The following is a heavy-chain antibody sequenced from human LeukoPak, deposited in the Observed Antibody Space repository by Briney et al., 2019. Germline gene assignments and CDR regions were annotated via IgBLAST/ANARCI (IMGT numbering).Heavy chain of an antibody. CDR2: INHSGST. J-gene: IGHJ4*02. V-gene: IGHV4-34*01. CDR1: GGSFSGYY. CDR3: ARGLFHSSGYYYYFDY. D-gene: IGHD3-22*01. Sequence: SETLSLTCAVYGGSFSGYYWSWIRQPPGKGLEWIGEINHSGSTNYNPSLKSRVTIPVDTSKNQFSLKLSSVTAADTAVYYCARGLFHSSGYYYYFDYWGQGTLVTVSS.